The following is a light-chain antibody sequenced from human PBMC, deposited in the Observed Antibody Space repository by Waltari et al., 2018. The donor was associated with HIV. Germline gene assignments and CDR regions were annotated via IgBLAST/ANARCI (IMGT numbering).Light chain of an antibody. J-gene: IGKJ1*01. CDR1: QGISNY. Sequence: DFQMTQSPASLSASVGDRVTITCRAHQGISNYLALYQQKPGKVPKFLIYGSSTLQSGVPSRFIGSGSGTDFTLTISSLQPEDVATYYCQKYNSVPPWTFGQGTKVEIK. CDR2: GSS. CDR3: QKYNSVPPWT. V-gene: IGKV1-27*01.